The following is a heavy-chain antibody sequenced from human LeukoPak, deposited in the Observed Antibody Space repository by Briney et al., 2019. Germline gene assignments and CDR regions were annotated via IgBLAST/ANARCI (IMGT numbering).Heavy chain of an antibody. D-gene: IGHD6-19*01. Sequence: ASVKVSCKASGYTFTSYHINWVRHSTGQGLEWMGWMNPNSGNTGYAQKFQGRVTMTGNTSISTAYMEVSSLRSEDTAVYYCARGPLGSGWYYFDYWGQGTLVTVSS. J-gene: IGHJ4*02. V-gene: IGHV1-8*01. CDR2: MNPNSGNT. CDR1: GYTFTSYH. CDR3: ARGPLGSGWYYFDY.